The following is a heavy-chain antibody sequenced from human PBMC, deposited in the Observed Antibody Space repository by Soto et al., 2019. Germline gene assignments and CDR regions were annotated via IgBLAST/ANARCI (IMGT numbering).Heavy chain of an antibody. CDR3: ARSITIFGVVIHKDAFDI. D-gene: IGHD3-3*01. J-gene: IGHJ3*02. V-gene: IGHV1-69*13. Sequence: SVKVSCKASGGTFSSYAISWVRQAPGQGLEWMGGIIPIFGTANYAQKFQGRVTITADESTSTAYMELSSLRSEDTAVYYCARSITIFGVVIHKDAFDIWGQGTMVTVSS. CDR2: IIPIFGTA. CDR1: GGTFSSYA.